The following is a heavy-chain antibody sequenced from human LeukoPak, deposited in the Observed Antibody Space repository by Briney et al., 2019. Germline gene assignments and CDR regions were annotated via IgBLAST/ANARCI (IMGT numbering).Heavy chain of an antibody. V-gene: IGHV3-74*01. CDR1: GXTFSSYW. Sequence: GGSLRLSCAASGXTFSSYWMHWARQAPGKGLVWVSRINSDGSSTSYADSVKGRFTISRDNAKNTLYLQMNSLRAEDTAVYYCARYTYYDSTHDAFDIWGQGTMVTVSS. J-gene: IGHJ3*02. D-gene: IGHD3-22*01. CDR2: INSDGSST. CDR3: ARYTYYDSTHDAFDI.